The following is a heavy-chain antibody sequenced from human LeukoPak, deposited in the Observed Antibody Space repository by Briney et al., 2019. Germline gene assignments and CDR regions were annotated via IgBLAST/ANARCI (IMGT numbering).Heavy chain of an antibody. V-gene: IGHV1-2*02. CDR1: GYTFTGYY. Sequence: GASVKVSCKASGYTFTGYYMHWVRQALGQGLEWMGWINPNSGGTNYAQKFQGRVTMTRDTSISTAYMELSRLRSDDTAVYYCARDLGRGVVAATRVENYWGQGTLVTVSS. CDR2: INPNSGGT. D-gene: IGHD2-15*01. J-gene: IGHJ4*02. CDR3: ARDLGRGVVAATRVENY.